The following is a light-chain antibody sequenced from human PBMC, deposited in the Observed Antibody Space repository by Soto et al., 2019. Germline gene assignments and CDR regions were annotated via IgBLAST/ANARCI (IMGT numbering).Light chain of an antibody. CDR2: DAS. CDR3: QQYNSWPRT. V-gene: IGKV3-15*01. Sequence: EIVMTQSPATLSVSPGERATLSCRASQSVSSWLAWYQQRPGQAPRLLIYDASNMARGLPARFRGSGSGPEFTLTISSLQSEDFAVYYCQQYNSWPRTFGQGTKVDIK. CDR1: QSVSSW. J-gene: IGKJ1*01.